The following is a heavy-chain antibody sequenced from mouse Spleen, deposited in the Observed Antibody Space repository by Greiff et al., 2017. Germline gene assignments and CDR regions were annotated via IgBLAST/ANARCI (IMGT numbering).Heavy chain of an antibody. CDR2: INPNNGGT. D-gene: IGHD1-1*01. V-gene: IGHV1-18*01. CDR3: ARQVTTVVSYYYAMDY. CDR1: GYTFTDYN. J-gene: IGHJ4*01. Sequence: EVQLQQSGPELVKPGASVKIPCKASGYTFTDYNMDWVKQSHGKSLEWIGDINPNNGGTIYNQKFKGKATLTVDKSSSTAYMELRSLTSEDTAVYYCARQVTTVVSYYYAMDYWGQGTSVTVSS.